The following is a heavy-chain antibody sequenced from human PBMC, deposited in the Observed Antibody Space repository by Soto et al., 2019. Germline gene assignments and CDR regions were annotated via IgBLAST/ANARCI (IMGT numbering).Heavy chain of an antibody. CDR1: GFTFSSYA. CDR2: SSDDGGST. Sequence: PGGSLRLSCAASGFTFSSYAMSWVRQAPGKGLEWVSVSSDDGGSTYYAASVKGRFTISRDNSKNTLYLQMNSLRAEDTAVYYCAKDHFTMLGGVIYNFDYWGQGTLVTVSS. J-gene: IGHJ4*02. CDR3: AKDHFTMLGGVIYNFDY. D-gene: IGHD3-10*01. V-gene: IGHV3-23*01.